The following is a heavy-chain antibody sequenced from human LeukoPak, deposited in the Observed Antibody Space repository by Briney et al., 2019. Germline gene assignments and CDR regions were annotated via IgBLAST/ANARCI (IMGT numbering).Heavy chain of an antibody. CDR1: GFTFSSYG. D-gene: IGHD3-22*01. Sequence: GGSLRLSCAASGFTFSSYGMHWVRQAPGKGLEWVSSISGRSTYIYYADSVRGRFTISRDNAKNSLYLQMNSLRAEDTAVYYCARDHTADDNSAYYYAAFDIWGQGTMVTVSS. J-gene: IGHJ3*02. V-gene: IGHV3-21*01. CDR2: ISGRSTYI. CDR3: ARDHTADDNSAYYYAAFDI.